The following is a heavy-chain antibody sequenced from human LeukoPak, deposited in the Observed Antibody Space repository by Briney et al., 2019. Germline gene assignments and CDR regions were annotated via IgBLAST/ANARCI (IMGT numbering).Heavy chain of an antibody. D-gene: IGHD1-7*01. J-gene: IGHJ4*02. CDR3: AREELSRSFDY. CDR1: GYTFTSYG. CDR2: ISAYNGNT. V-gene: IGHV1-18*01. Sequence: EASVKVSCKASGYTFTSYGISWVRQTPGQGLEWMGCISAYNGNTNYAQKIQGRVTMTTDPSTSTAYLELRSLRSDDTAVYYCAREELSRSFDYWGQGTLVTVSS.